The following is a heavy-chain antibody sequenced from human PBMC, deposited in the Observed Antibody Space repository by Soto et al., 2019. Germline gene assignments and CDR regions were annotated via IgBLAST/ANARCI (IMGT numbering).Heavy chain of an antibody. CDR3: TSARSSVGAPGGFIEY. J-gene: IGHJ4*02. CDR2: VHLDGSEK. D-gene: IGHD1-26*01. Sequence: EVQLVESGGGLVQPGGSLRLSCAASGFIFTNYWMSWVRQAPGKGLEWVANVHLDGSEKRYVDSVKGRFTISRDNAKNSLYLQMNSLSADDTGVYYCTSARSSVGAPGGFIEYWGQGNLVTVSS. V-gene: IGHV3-7*03. CDR1: GFIFTNYW.